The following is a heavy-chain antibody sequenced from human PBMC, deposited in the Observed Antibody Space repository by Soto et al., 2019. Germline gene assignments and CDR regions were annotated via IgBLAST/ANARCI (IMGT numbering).Heavy chain of an antibody. V-gene: IGHV3-30*18. CDR3: AKDRGVAIFGVATGRYYGMDV. J-gene: IGHJ6*02. CDR2: ISYDGINK. Sequence: QVQLVESGGGVVQPGRSLRLSCAASGFTFSSYGMHWVRQAPGKGLEWVAVISYDGINKYYADSVKGRFTISRDNSKNTLYLQMNSLRAEDTAVYYCAKDRGVAIFGVATGRYYGMDVWGQGTTVTVSS. CDR1: GFTFSSYG. D-gene: IGHD3-3*01.